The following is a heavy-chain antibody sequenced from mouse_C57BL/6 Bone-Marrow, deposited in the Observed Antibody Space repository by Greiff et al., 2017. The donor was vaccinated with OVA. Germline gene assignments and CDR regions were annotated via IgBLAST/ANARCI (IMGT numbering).Heavy chain of an antibody. Sequence: QQSCKASGYTFTSYWMHWVKQRPGRGLEWIGRIDPNSGGTKYNEKFKSKATLTVDKPSSTAYMQLSSLTSEDSAVYYCATPGPYYYGSSFDYWGQGTTLTVSS. CDR3: ATPGPYYYGSSFDY. V-gene: IGHV1-72*01. J-gene: IGHJ2*01. D-gene: IGHD1-1*01. CDR1: GYTFTSYW. CDR2: IDPNSGGT.